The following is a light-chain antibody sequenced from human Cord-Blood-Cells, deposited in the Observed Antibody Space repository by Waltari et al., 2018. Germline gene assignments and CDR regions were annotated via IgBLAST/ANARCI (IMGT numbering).Light chain of an antibody. CDR1: SSDVGGYNS. CDR2: DVS. CDR3: SSYTSSSTWV. Sequence: QSALTQPASVSGSPGQSITISCTGTSSDVGGYNSVSWYQQHPGKAPKLMIYDVSNRPSGFSNRFSGSKSGNTASLTISGLQAEDEADYYGSSYTSSSTWVFGGGTKLTVL. J-gene: IGLJ3*02. V-gene: IGLV2-14*01.